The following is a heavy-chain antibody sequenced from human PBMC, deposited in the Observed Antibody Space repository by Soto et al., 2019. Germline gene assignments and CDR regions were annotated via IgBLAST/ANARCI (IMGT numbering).Heavy chain of an antibody. Sequence: GGSLRLSCAASGFTFSSYSMNWVRQAPGKGLGWVSSISSSSSYIYYADSVKGRFTISRDNAKNSLYLQMNSLRAEDTAVYYCARDRLTVTYDYWGQGTLVTVSS. CDR3: ARDRLTVTYDY. J-gene: IGHJ4*02. D-gene: IGHD4-17*01. CDR2: ISSSSSYI. CDR1: GFTFSSYS. V-gene: IGHV3-21*01.